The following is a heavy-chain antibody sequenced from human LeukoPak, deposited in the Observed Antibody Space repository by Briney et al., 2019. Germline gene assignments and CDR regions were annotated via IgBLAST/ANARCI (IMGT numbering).Heavy chain of an antibody. V-gene: IGHV4-39*07. CDR1: GGSISTSNYY. CDR3: ARGKSMGYDYVWGSYRLGNWFDP. Sequence: SETLSLTCTVSGGSISTSNYYWGWIRLPPGKGLEWIGNIFYSGSTYYNPSLKSRVTISVDTSKNQFSLKLSSVTAADTAVYYCARGKSMGYDYVWGSYRLGNWFDPWGQGTLVTVSS. D-gene: IGHD3-16*02. J-gene: IGHJ5*02. CDR2: IFYSGST.